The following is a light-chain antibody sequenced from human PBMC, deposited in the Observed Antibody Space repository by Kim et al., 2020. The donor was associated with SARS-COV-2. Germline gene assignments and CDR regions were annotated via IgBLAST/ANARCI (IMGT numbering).Light chain of an antibody. CDR3: HNYNSDSRA. CDR2: NAH. J-gene: IGKJ1*01. Sequence: ASIGDSVTISCRARQSVGTWMAWYHQRPGQAPKALIYNAHTLERGVPSRFSGSGSGTTFTLTISGLQPDDFATYYCHNYNSDSRAFGQGTRLDIK. CDR1: QSVGTW. V-gene: IGKV1-5*01.